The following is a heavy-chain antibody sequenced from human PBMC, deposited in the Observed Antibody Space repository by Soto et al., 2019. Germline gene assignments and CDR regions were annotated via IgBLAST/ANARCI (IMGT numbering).Heavy chain of an antibody. CDR3: ARDRSSSSSYYYYYMDV. V-gene: IGHV6-1*01. CDR1: GDRVSSNSSA. D-gene: IGHD6-6*01. CDR2: TYYRSKWYN. Sequence: SQTLSISCAISGDRVSSNSSAWNWLRQSPSRGLEWLGRTYYRSKWYNDYAVSVKSRITINPDTSKNQFSLQLNSVTPEDTAVYYCARDRSSSSSYYYYYMDVWVKGNTVTVSS. J-gene: IGHJ6*03.